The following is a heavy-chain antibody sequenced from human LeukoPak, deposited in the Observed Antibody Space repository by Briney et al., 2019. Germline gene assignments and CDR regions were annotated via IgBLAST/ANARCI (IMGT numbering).Heavy chain of an antibody. CDR1: GYTFTSYD. V-gene: IGHV1-69*06. J-gene: IGHJ1*01. D-gene: IGHD3-22*01. Sequence: GASVKVSCKASGYTFTSYDINWVRQATGQGLEWVGGINPIFGTANYAQKFQGRVTITADKSASTAYMELSSRRSEDTAVYYCARGDYDSSGYPIFFQHWGQGTLVTVSS. CDR2: INPIFGTA. CDR3: ARGDYDSSGYPIFFQH.